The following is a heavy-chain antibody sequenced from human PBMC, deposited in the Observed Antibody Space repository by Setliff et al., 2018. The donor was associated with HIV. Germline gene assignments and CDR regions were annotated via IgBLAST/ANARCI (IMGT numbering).Heavy chain of an antibody. J-gene: IGHJ4*02. V-gene: IGHV1-2*02. CDR2: INPNSGDT. CDR1: GYIFSVYL. Sequence: ASVKVSCKASGYIFSVYLMHWVRQAPGQGLEWMGWINPNSGDTKYAQEFEDRVTMTRDTSISTAYMELSSLRSEDTAVYYCARTLGISSDSNRFDYWGQGTQVTVSS. D-gene: IGHD4-4*01. CDR3: ARTLGISSDSNRFDY.